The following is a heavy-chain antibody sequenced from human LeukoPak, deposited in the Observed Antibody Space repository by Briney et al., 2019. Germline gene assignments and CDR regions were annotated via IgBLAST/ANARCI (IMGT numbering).Heavy chain of an antibody. J-gene: IGHJ6*02. Sequence: SETLSLTCTVSGGSISSYYWSWIRQPPGKGLEWIGYIYYSGSTNYNPSLKSRVTISVDTSKNQFSLKLSSVTAADTAVYYCARDKINAYCSGGSCYYYYYYGMDVWGQGTTDTVSS. CDR2: IYYSGST. V-gene: IGHV4-59*01. CDR3: ARDKINAYCSGGSCYYYYYYGMDV. CDR1: GGSISSYY. D-gene: IGHD2-15*01.